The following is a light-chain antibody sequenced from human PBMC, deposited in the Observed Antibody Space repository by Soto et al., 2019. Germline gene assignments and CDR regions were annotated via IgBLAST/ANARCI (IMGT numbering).Light chain of an antibody. CDR3: CSYASSHVV. CDR2: DVS. CDR1: SSDVGGYNY. V-gene: IGLV2-11*01. J-gene: IGLJ2*01. Sequence: QSVLTQPCSVSGSPGQSVTISCTGTSSDVGGYNYVSWYQQHPGKAPKLMIYDVSKRPSGVPDRLSGSKSGNTASLTISGLQAEDEADYYCCSYASSHVVFGGGTQLTVL.